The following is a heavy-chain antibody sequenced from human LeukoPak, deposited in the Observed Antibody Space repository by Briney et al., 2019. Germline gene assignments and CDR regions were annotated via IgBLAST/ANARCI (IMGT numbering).Heavy chain of an antibody. V-gene: IGHV3-30-3*01. Sequence: GGSLRLSCAASGFTFSSYAMHWVRQAPGKGLEWVAVISYDGSNKYYADSVKGRFTISRDNSKNTLYLQMNSLRAEDTAVYYCARGNERGYSYGHRACPDYWGQGTLVTVSS. D-gene: IGHD5-18*01. J-gene: IGHJ4*02. CDR1: GFTFSSYA. CDR2: ISYDGSNK. CDR3: ARGNERGYSYGHRACPDY.